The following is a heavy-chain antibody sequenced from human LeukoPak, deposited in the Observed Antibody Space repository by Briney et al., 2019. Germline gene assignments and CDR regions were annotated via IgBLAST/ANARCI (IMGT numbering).Heavy chain of an antibody. Sequence: PSETLSLTCTVSGASISSSSSYWGWVRQPPGKGLEWIGFIYYTGSTYYNPSLKSRVTISVDTSKNQFSLKLSSVTAADTAVYYCARDTGQYELDYWGQGTLVTVSS. V-gene: IGHV4-39*07. CDR2: IYYTGST. CDR1: GASISSSSSY. D-gene: IGHD2/OR15-2a*01. J-gene: IGHJ4*02. CDR3: ARDTGQYELDY.